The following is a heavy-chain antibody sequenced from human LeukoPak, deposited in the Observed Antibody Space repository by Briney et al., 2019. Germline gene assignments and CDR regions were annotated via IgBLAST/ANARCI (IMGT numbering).Heavy chain of an antibody. CDR1: GFTFSIYG. V-gene: IGHV3-30*02. J-gene: IGHJ4*02. CDR2: IRYDGSNK. CDR3: AKETYYYDSSGYYSYYFDY. Sequence: PGGSLRLSCAASGFTFSIYGMHWVRQAPGKGLEWVAFIRYDGSNKYYAESVKGRFTISRDNSKNTLYLQMNSLRAEDTAVYYCAKETYYYDSSGYYSYYFDYWGQGTLVTVSS. D-gene: IGHD3-22*01.